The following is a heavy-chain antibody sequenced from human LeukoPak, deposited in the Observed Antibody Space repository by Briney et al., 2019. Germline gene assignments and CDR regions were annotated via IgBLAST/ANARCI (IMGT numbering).Heavy chain of an antibody. CDR1: GGPISSSSYY. CDR2: IDYNGST. Sequence: PSETLSLTFTVSGGPISSSSYYWVWIRQPPGKGLEWIGTIDYNGSTYYNPSLKSRVSISISTSKNQFSLKLSSVTAADTAVYYCARDRAMANDYWGQGTLVTVSS. D-gene: IGHD5-24*01. J-gene: IGHJ4*02. V-gene: IGHV4-39*07. CDR3: ARDRAMANDY.